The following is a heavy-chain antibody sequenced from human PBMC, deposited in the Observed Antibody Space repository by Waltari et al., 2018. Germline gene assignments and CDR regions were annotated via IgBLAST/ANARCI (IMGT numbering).Heavy chain of an antibody. CDR3: ARETYYYGSGSQGVDY. CDR1: GGSISSSSYY. Sequence: QLQLQESGPGLVKPSETLSLTCTVSGGSISSSSYYWGWIRQPPGKGLEWIGSIYYSGSTYYNPSLKSRVTISVDTSKNQFSLKLSSVTAADTAVYYCARETYYYGSGSQGVDYWGQGTLVTVSS. J-gene: IGHJ4*02. D-gene: IGHD3-10*01. V-gene: IGHV4-39*07. CDR2: IYYSGST.